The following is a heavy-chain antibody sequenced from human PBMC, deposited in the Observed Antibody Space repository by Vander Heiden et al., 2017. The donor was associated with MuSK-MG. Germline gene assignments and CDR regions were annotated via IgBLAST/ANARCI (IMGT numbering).Heavy chain of an antibody. J-gene: IGHJ4*02. CDR3: GGGLAASGADY. CDR2: IIPIFGTA. Sequence: QLQLVQSGAEVKKPGSSVKVSCKPSEGTFSSYAISWVRQAPGQGLEWMGGIIPIFGTANYAQKFQGRVTITADESTSTAYMELSSLRSEDTAVYYCGGGLAASGADYWGQGTLVTVSS. CDR1: EGTFSSYA. V-gene: IGHV1-69*01. D-gene: IGHD6-13*01.